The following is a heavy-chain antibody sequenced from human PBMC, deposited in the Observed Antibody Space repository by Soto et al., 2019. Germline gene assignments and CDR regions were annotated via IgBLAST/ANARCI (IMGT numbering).Heavy chain of an antibody. CDR1: GGSISSYN. D-gene: IGHD3-16*02. J-gene: IGHJ5*02. V-gene: IGHV4-59*01. CDR2: IYYSGST. CDR3: GRGPDYDYIWGSYRYTGFDP. Sequence: QVQLQESGPGLVKPSETLSLTCTVSGGSISSYNWSWIRQPPGKGLEWIGSIYYSGSTNYNPSLKRRVTISVATSKNQFSLKLSSVTAADTAVYYCGRGPDYDYIWGSYRYTGFDPWGQGTLVTVSS.